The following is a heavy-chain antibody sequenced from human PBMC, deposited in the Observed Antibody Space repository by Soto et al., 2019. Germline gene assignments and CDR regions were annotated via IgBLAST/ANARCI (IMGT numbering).Heavy chain of an antibody. CDR2: VYYCGSS. J-gene: IGHJ5*02. D-gene: IGHD3-3*01. CDR1: GGSISSDGYY. Sequence: PAETLSLTCTVSGGSISSDGYYWSWIRQHPGKGLEWMGYVYYCGSSYYSPSIKCRVTISVDSSKNQFYLKLSFVPAADTAVYYCARGVPNYDFWSGYCTGDNWFDPWGQGTLVTVSS. CDR3: ARGVPNYDFWSGYCTGDNWFDP. V-gene: IGHV4-31*03.